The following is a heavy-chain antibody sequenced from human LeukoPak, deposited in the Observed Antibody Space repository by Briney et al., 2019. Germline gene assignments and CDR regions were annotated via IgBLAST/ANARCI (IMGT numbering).Heavy chain of an antibody. D-gene: IGHD2-21*01. CDR2: ITPILGIA. CDR1: GGTFSSYA. V-gene: IGHV1-69*04. Sequence: SVKVSCKASGGTFSSYAISWVRQAPGQGLEWMGRITPILGIANYAQKFQGRVTITADESTSTAYMELSSLRSEDTAVYYCARDPSIIVGDGYWGQGTLVAVSS. J-gene: IGHJ4*02. CDR3: ARDPSIIVGDGY.